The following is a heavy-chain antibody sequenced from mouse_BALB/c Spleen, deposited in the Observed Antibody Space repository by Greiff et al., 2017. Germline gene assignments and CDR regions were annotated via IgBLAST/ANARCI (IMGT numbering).Heavy chain of an antibody. Sequence: VKLMESGAELVRPGSSVKISCKASGYAFSSYWMNWVKQRPGQGLEWIGQIYPGDGDTNYNGKFKGKATLTADKSSSTAYMQLSSLTSEDSAVYFCARSMITTGAWFAYWGQGTLVTVSA. V-gene: IGHV1-80*01. CDR1: GYAFSSYW. CDR3: ARSMITTGAWFAY. CDR2: IYPGDGDT. J-gene: IGHJ3*01. D-gene: IGHD2-4*01.